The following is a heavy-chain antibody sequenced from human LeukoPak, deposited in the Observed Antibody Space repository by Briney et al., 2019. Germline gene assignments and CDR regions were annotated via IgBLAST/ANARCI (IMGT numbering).Heavy chain of an antibody. J-gene: IGHJ5*02. D-gene: IGHD6-13*01. CDR1: GGTFSSYA. CDR2: IIPIFGTA. Sequence: GASVKVSCKASGGTFSSYAISWVRQAPGQGLEWMGGIIPIFGTANYAQKFQGRVTITADESTSTAYMELSSLRSEDTAVYYCAREAIAAAGFNNCFDPWGHGTLVTVSP. V-gene: IGHV1-69*13. CDR3: AREAIAAAGFNNCFDP.